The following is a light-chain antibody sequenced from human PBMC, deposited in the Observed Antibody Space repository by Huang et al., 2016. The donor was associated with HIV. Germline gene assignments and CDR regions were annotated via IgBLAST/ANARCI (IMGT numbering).Light chain of an antibody. Sequence: EIVLTQYPGTLSLSPGDSATLSCRASENVSKDYLVWYQQKPGQPLILLIYGASSRAAGIPDRFSGSGSGTDFTLTITRLEPEDFAVYYCQQYGTSPRTFGGGTRVEI. CDR2: GAS. CDR1: ENVSKDY. CDR3: QQYGTSPRT. J-gene: IGKJ4*01. V-gene: IGKV3-20*01.